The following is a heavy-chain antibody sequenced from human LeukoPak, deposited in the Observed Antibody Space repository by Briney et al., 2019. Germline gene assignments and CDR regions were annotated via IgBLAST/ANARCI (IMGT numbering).Heavy chain of an antibody. CDR2: ICGSDGSR. Sequence: GSLRLSCAVSGFTFSTYAMSWVRQAPGKGLEWVSAICGSDGSRYYADSVKGRFTISRDNSKNTLYLQMNSLRGEDTAVYYCAKGGSPSCYASSGYWGQGTLVTVSS. V-gene: IGHV3-23*01. CDR3: AKGGSPSCYASSGY. D-gene: IGHD2-2*01. CDR1: GFTFSTYA. J-gene: IGHJ4*02.